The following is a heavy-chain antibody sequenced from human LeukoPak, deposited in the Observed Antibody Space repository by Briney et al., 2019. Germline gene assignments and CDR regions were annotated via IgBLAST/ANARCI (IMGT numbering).Heavy chain of an antibody. J-gene: IGHJ6*03. CDR1: GGXXSSYX. Sequence: SGGXXSSYXXXXXRXAPGXXXEWMGGIIPIFGTANYAQKFQGRVTITADESTSTAYMELSSLRSEDTAVYYCASGILPSGTFYYYYMDVWGKGTTVTVSS. V-gene: IGHV1-69*01. CDR3: ASGILPSGTFYYYYMDV. CDR2: IIPIFGTA. D-gene: IGHD1-14*01.